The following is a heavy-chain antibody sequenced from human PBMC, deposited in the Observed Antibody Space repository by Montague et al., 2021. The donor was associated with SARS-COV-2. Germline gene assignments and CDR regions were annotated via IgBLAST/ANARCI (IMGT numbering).Heavy chain of an antibody. J-gene: IGHJ5*02. D-gene: IGHD2/OR15-2a*01. V-gene: IGHV5-51*01. CDR3: ATTRGSTFGYAS. CDR2: IYPRDPDT. Sequence: QSGAEVKAPGESLTISCENSGYTFPTYWIGWVRQMPGKGLQWVGIIYPRDPDTRYSPSFAGQVTISADTSMNTAYLHWSSLKASDSGMYYCATTRGSTFGYASWGQGTLVTASS. CDR1: GYTFPTYW.